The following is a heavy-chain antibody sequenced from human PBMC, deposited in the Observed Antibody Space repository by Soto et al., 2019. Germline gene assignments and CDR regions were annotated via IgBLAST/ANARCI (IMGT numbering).Heavy chain of an antibody. D-gene: IGHD6-13*01. CDR3: ARDRQQLRLGKFNWFDP. Sequence: PGGSLRLSCAASGFTFSSYAMHWVRQAPGKGLEWVAVISYDGSNKYYADSVKGRFTISRDNAKNTLYLQMNSLRAEDTAVYYCARDRQQLRLGKFNWFDPWGQGTLVTVSS. J-gene: IGHJ5*02. CDR2: ISYDGSNK. CDR1: GFTFSSYA. V-gene: IGHV3-30-3*01.